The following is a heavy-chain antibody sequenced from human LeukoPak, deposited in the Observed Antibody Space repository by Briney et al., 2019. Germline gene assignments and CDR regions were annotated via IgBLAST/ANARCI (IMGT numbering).Heavy chain of an antibody. Sequence: PGGSLRLSCAASGFTFSSYATHWVRQAPGKGLEWVAVISYDGSNKYYADSVKGRFTISRDNSKNTLYLQMNSLRAEDTAVYYCARAGSTFDAFDIWGQGTMVTVSS. CDR3: ARAGSTFDAFDI. D-gene: IGHD2-15*01. CDR2: ISYDGSNK. CDR1: GFTFSSYA. V-gene: IGHV3-30*04. J-gene: IGHJ3*02.